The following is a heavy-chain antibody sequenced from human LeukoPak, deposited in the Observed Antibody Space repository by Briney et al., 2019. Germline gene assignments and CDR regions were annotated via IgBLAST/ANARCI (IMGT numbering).Heavy chain of an antibody. J-gene: IGHJ4*02. V-gene: IGHV3-30*04. CDR2: ISYDGSNK. Sequence: PGGSLRLSCAASGFTFSSYAMHWVRQAPGKGLEWVAVISYDGSNKYYADSVKGRFTISRDNSKNTLYLQMNSLRAEDTAVYYCASISIAAGDFDYWGQGTLVTVSS. CDR1: GFTFSSYA. D-gene: IGHD6-25*01. CDR3: ASISIAAGDFDY.